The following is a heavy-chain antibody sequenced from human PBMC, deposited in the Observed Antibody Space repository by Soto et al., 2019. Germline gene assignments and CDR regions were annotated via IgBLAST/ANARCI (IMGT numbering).Heavy chain of an antibody. D-gene: IGHD3-9*01. CDR3: ARDYPSYDILTGDYGMDV. J-gene: IGHJ6*02. CDR2: ISTDNGNT. CDR1: GYTFTNSG. V-gene: IGHV1-18*01. Sequence: ASVKVSCTASGYTFTNSGISWVRQAPGQGLEWMGWISTDNGNTNYAQKLQGRVTMTTDTSTSTAYMELRSLRSDDTAVYYCARDYPSYDILTGDYGMDVWGQGTTVTVSS.